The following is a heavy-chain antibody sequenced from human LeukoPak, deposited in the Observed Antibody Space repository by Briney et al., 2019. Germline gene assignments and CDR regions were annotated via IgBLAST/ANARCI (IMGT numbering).Heavy chain of an antibody. D-gene: IGHD3-10*01. CDR3: ARDGEYGTGSYYRGCFDY. CDR2: IHPRSGET. J-gene: IGHJ4*02. CDR1: GYSFTAFY. V-gene: IGHV1-2*02. Sequence: GVSVKVSCKASGYSFTAFYIHWVRQAPGQGLEWMGWIHPRSGETNYAYKFRGRVTMTRDTSISTTYMDLGSLGSDDTAVYYCARDGEYGTGSYYRGCFDYWGQGTLVTVSS.